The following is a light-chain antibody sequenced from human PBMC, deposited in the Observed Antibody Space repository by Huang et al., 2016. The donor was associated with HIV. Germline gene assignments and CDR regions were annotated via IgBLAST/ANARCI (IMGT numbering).Light chain of an antibody. CDR3: QQCNDFRST. CDR1: QIVSSH. CDR2: AAS. V-gene: IGKV3-15*01. Sequence: ETVMTQSPVTLSVSPGDRASLSCRSSQIVSSHLAWYQQKPGQAPRLLIYAASTRATGVPARFSGSGAGTEFTLTISTLQSEDSAVYYCQQCNDFRSTFGPGTRVEIK. J-gene: IGKJ3*01.